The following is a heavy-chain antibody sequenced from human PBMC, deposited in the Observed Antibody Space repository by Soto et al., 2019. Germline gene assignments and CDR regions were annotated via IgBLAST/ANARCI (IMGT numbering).Heavy chain of an antibody. CDR3: ARGEGKPLRPLARRSYFYNMDV. Sequence: SETLSLTCSVSGGSLSRYYWTWIRQPPGKGLQYIGYIYYSGIANYNPSLKSRVTISVDTSKNQFSLKVKSVTAADTAVYYCARGEGKPLRPLARRSYFYNMDVWGQGTTVTVSS. CDR2: IYYSGIA. V-gene: IGHV4-59*01. J-gene: IGHJ6*03. CDR1: GGSLSRYY. D-gene: IGHD4-17*01.